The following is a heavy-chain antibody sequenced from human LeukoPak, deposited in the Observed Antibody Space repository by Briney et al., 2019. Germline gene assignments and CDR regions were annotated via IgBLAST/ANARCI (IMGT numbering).Heavy chain of an antibody. J-gene: IGHJ5*02. CDR2: ISAYNGNT. D-gene: IGHD3-9*01. CDR3: ARVGLRYSSNWFNP. V-gene: IGHV1-18*01. CDR1: GYTFTSYG. Sequence: ASVKVSCKASGYTFTSYGISWVRQASGQGLEWMGWISAYNGNTNYAQKLQGRVTMTTDTSTSTAYMELRSLRSDDTAVYYCARVGLRYSSNWFNPRGQGTLVTVSS.